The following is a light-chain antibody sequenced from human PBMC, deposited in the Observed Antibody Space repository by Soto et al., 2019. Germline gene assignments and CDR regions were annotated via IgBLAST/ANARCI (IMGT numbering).Light chain of an antibody. Sequence: QSVLTQPPSVSGAPGQRVTISCTGSNSNIGAGYDVHWYQQLPGTAPKLLIYGNNNRPSGVPDRFSGSKSGTSASLAITGLQAEDEADYYCCSYAGTYTGVFGTGTKAPS. CDR3: CSYAGTYTGV. V-gene: IGLV1-40*01. CDR1: NSNIGAGYD. J-gene: IGLJ1*01. CDR2: GNN.